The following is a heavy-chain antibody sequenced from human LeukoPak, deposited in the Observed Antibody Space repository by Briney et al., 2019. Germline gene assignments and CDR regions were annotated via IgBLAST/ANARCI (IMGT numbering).Heavy chain of an antibody. CDR2: IIPILGIA. CDR1: GYTFTSYG. V-gene: IGHV1-69*04. J-gene: IGHJ6*02. Sequence: SVKVSCKASGYTFTSYGISWVRQAPGQGLEWMGRIIPILGIANYAQKFQGRVTITADKSTSTAYMELSSLRSEDTAVYYCARDRGQRYYYYGMDVWGQGTTVTVSS. D-gene: IGHD1-1*01. CDR3: ARDRGQRYYYYGMDV.